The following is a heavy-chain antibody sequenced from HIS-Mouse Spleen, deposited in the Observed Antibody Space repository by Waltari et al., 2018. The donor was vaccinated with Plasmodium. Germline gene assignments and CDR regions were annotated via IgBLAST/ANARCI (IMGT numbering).Heavy chain of an antibody. V-gene: IGHV3-21*01. CDR2: ISRSSSYI. D-gene: IGHD3-9*01. J-gene: IGHJ2*01. CDR3: AREDILTGYYNDYWYFDL. CDR1: GSPFSSYS. Sequence: EVQLVESGGGLAKPGGSLRLPWSASGSPFSSYSLNWVRQAPGKGLGWVSSISRSSSYIYYADSVKGRFTISRDNAKNSLYLQMNSLRAEDTAVYYCAREDILTGYYNDYWYFDLWGRGTLVTVSS.